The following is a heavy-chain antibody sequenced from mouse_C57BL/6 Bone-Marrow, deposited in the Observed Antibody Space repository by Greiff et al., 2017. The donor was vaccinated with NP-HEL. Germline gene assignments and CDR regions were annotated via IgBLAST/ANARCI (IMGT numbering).Heavy chain of an antibody. V-gene: IGHV1-54*01. J-gene: IGHJ2*01. CDR2: INPGSGGT. Sequence: VKLQQSGAELVRPGTSVKVSCKASGYAFTNYLIEWVKQRPGQGLEWIGVINPGSGGTNYNEKFKGKATLTADKSSSTAYMQLSSLTSEDSAVYFCARGGLLRYWGQGTTLTVSS. CDR1: GYAFTNYL. CDR3: ARGGLLRY. D-gene: IGHD1-1*01.